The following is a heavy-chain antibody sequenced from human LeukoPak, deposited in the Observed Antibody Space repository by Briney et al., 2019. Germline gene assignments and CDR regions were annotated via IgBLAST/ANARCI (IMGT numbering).Heavy chain of an antibody. CDR2: INHSGST. Sequence: SETLSLTCAVYGGSFSGYYWSWIRQPPGKGLEWIGEINHSGSTNYNPSLKSRVTISVDTSKNQFSLKLSSVTAADTAAYYCARGASFWSGYYTGLFDYWGQGTLVTVSS. J-gene: IGHJ4*02. D-gene: IGHD3-3*01. CDR3: ARGASFWSGYYTGLFDY. CDR1: GGSFSGYY. V-gene: IGHV4-34*01.